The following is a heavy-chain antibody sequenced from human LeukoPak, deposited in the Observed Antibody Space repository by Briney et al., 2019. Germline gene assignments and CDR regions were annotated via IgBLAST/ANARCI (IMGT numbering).Heavy chain of an antibody. CDR1: GGSISSYY. V-gene: IGHV4-59*08. CDR2: IYYSGST. Sequence: PSETLSLTCTVSGGSISSYYWSWIRQPPGKGLEWIGYIYYSGSTNYNPSLKSRVTISVDTSKNQFSLKLSSVTAADTAAYYCARHGFGGTYFDYWGQGTLVTVSS. CDR3: ARHGFGGTYFDY. J-gene: IGHJ4*02. D-gene: IGHD3-10*01.